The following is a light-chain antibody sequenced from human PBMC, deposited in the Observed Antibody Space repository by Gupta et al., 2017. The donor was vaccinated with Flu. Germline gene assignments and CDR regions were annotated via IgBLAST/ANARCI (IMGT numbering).Light chain of an antibody. Sequence: GDRVTITCRASQSISSYLNWYQQKPGKAPKLLIYAASSLQSGVPSRFSGSGSGTDFTLTISSLQPEDFATYYCQQSYSTSPTFGGGTKVEIK. CDR3: QQSYSTSPT. V-gene: IGKV1-39*01. J-gene: IGKJ4*01. CDR1: QSISSY. CDR2: AAS.